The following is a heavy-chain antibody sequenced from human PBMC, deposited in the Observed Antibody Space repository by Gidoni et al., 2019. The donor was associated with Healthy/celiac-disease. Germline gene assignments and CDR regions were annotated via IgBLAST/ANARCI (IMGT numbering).Heavy chain of an antibody. V-gene: IGHV5-51*01. Sequence: EVQLVQSGAEVKKPGESLKSSCKGSGYSFTSYWIGWVRQMPGKGLEWMGVIYPGDSDTRYSPSFQGQVTISADKSISTAYLQWSSLKASDTAMYYCARRDDGFRELNQYNDAFDIWGQGTMVTVSS. D-gene: IGHD3-10*01. CDR3: ARRDDGFRELNQYNDAFDI. CDR2: IYPGDSDT. CDR1: GYSFTSYW. J-gene: IGHJ3*02.